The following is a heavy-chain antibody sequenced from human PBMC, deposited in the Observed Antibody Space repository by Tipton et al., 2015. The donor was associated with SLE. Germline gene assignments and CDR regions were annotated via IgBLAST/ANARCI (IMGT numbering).Heavy chain of an antibody. Sequence: LFLSCAASGFTYSGYAMHWVRQAPGKGLEWVAFIRADGSNKDYADSVKGRFTISRDNSKNTLYLQMNRLRVEDTAVYYCAGGTGAYFDHWGQGTLVTVSS. J-gene: IGHJ4*02. CDR1: GFTYSGYA. CDR3: AGGTGAYFDH. V-gene: IGHV3-30*02. D-gene: IGHD3-16*01. CDR2: IRADGSNK.